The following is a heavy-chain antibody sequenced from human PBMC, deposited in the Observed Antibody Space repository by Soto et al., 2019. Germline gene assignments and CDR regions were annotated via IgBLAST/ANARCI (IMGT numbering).Heavy chain of an antibody. CDR3: ARSIPYCSSTSCPHYYYYYGMDV. CDR1: GGTFSSYA. J-gene: IGHJ6*02. V-gene: IGHV1-69*06. Sequence: SVKVSCKASGGTFSSYAISWVRQAPGQGLEWMGGIIPIFGTANYAPKFQGRVTITADKSTSTAYMELSSLRSEDTAVYYCARSIPYCSSTSCPHYYYYYGMDVWGQGTTVTVSS. D-gene: IGHD2-2*01. CDR2: IIPIFGTA.